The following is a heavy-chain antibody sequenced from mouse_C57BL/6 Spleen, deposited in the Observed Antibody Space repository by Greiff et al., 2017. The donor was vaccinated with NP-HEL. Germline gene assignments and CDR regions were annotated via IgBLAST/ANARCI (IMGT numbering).Heavy chain of an antibody. D-gene: IGHD1-1*02. CDR2: INPSTGGT. V-gene: IGHV1-42*01. Sequence: EVQLQQSGPELVKPGASVKISCKASGYSFTGYYMNWVKQSPEKSLEWIGEINPSTGGTTYNQKFKAKATLTVDKSSSTAYMQLKSLTSEDSAVYYCGGSYGGDYFDYWGKGTTLTVSS. CDR1: GYSFTGYY. CDR3: GGSYGGDYFDY. J-gene: IGHJ2*01.